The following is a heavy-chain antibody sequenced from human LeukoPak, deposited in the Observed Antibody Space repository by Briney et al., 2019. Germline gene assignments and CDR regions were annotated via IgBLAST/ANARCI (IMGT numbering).Heavy chain of an antibody. CDR1: GYTFTSYD. Sequence: GASVKVSCKASGYTFTSYDINWVRQATGQGLEWMGWISAYNGNTYYAQNLQGRVTMTTDTSASTAYMELRSLTSDDTALYYCARDYRVYSYYYYGMDVWGQGTTVTVSS. CDR3: ARDYRVYSYYYYGMDV. J-gene: IGHJ6*02. CDR2: ISAYNGNT. V-gene: IGHV1-18*01. D-gene: IGHD5/OR15-5a*01.